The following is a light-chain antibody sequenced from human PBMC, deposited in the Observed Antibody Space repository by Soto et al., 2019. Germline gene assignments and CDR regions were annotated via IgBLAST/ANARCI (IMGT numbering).Light chain of an antibody. V-gene: IGKV1-39*01. J-gene: IGKJ4*01. Sequence: DIQMTQSPSSLSASVGDRVTITCRASQSISNSLNWYQQKPGKAPDLLIYTTSSLQSGVPSRLSGSGSGTDFTLTISSLQPEDFATYYCQQSYSTPPTFGGGTSVEIK. CDR3: QQSYSTPPT. CDR1: QSISNS. CDR2: TTS.